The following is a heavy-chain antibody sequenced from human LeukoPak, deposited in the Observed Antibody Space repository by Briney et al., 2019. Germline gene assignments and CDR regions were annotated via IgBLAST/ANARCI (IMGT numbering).Heavy chain of an antibody. CDR2: INHSGST. CDR1: GGSFSGYY. J-gene: IGHJ4*02. D-gene: IGHD6-6*01. V-gene: IGHV4-34*01. Sequence: SETLSLTCAVYGGSFSGYYWSWIRQPPGKGLEWIGEINHSGSTNYNPSLKSRVTISVNTSKNQFSLKLTSVAAADTAVYYCAGAGFALAPHRGTPFDYWGQGTLVTVSS. CDR3: AGAGFALAPHRGTPFDY.